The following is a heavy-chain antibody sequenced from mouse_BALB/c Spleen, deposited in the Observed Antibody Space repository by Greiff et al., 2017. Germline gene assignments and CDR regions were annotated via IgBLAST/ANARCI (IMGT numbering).Heavy chain of an antibody. CDR2: ISYSGST. Sequence: EVKVEESGPSLVKPSQTLSLTCSVTGDSITSGYWNWIRKFPGNKLEYMGYISYSGSTYYNPSLKSRISITRDTSKNQYYLQLNSVTTEDTATYYCARSPPYYGSSPYYFDYWGQGTTLTVSS. D-gene: IGHD1-1*01. V-gene: IGHV3-8*02. J-gene: IGHJ2*01. CDR1: GDSITSGY. CDR3: ARSPPYYGSSPYYFDY.